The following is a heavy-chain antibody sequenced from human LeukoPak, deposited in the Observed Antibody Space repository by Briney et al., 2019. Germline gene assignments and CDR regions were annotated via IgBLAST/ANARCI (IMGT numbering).Heavy chain of an antibody. V-gene: IGHV4-31*03. Sequence: TLALTCTVSGGSISSGGYYWSWIRQHPGKGLEWIGYIYYSGSTSYNPSLKTRVTISVDTSKNQFSLKLSSVTSADTAVYYCARDPTAREYCSYGMDVWGQGTTVTVSS. J-gene: IGHJ6*02. CDR1: GGSISSGGYY. CDR3: ARDPTAREYCSYGMDV. CDR2: IYYSGST.